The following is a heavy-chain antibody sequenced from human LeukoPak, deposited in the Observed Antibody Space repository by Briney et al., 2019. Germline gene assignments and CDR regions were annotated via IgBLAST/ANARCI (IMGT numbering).Heavy chain of an antibody. CDR2: ISSSSSYI. CDR3: ARWDDTYSYGSISDFDY. Sequence: AGSLRLSCAASGFTFSSYSMNWVRQAPGKGLEWVSSISSSSSYIYYADSVKGRFTISRDNAKNSLYLQMNSLRAEDTAVYYCARWDDTYSYGSISDFDYWGQGTLHRLSS. D-gene: IGHD5-18*01. J-gene: IGHJ4*02. V-gene: IGHV3-21*01. CDR1: GFTFSSYS.